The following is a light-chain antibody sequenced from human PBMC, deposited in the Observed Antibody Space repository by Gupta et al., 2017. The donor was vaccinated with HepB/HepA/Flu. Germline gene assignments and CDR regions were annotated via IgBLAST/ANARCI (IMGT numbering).Light chain of an antibody. CDR2: AAS. J-gene: IGKJ5*01. V-gene: IGKV1-9*01. Sequence: DIQLTQSPSFLSASVGDRVTITCRASQGISSYLAWYQQEPGKAPKLLIYAASTLQSGVPSRFSGSGSGTEFTLTISSLQPEDFATYYCQQLESYPLTFGQGTXLEIK. CDR3: QQLESYPLT. CDR1: QGISSY.